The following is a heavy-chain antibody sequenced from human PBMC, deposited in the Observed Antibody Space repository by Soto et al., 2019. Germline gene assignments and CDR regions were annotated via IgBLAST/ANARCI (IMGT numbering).Heavy chain of an antibody. J-gene: IGHJ6*02. Sequence: QVQLVQSGAEVKKPGASVKVSCKASGYTFTGYYMHWVRQAPGQGLEWMGWINPNIGGTNYAQKFQGRVTMTRKTSISTAYMELSRLRSDDTAVYYCARADSIAVDRYYYYGMDVWGQGTTVTVSS. D-gene: IGHD6-19*01. CDR3: ARADSIAVDRYYYYGMDV. CDR1: GYTFTGYY. CDR2: INPNIGGT. V-gene: IGHV1-2*02.